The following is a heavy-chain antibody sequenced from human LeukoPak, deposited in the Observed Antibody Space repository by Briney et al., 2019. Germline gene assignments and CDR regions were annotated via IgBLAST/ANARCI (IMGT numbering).Heavy chain of an antibody. CDR1: GYTFTGYY. Sequence: ASVKVSCKASGYTFTGYYMYWVRQAPGQGLEWMGWINPNSGGTNYAQKFQGRVTMTRDTSINTAYMELSRLRSDDTAVYYCARSHSSGWPFPQGNYFDYWGEGTLVTVSS. CDR3: ARSHSSGWPFPQGNYFDY. CDR2: INPNSGGT. V-gene: IGHV1-2*02. J-gene: IGHJ4*02. D-gene: IGHD6-19*01.